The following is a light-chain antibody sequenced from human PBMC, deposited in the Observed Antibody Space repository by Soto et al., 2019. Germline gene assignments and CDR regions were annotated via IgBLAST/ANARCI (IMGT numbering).Light chain of an antibody. CDR1: RSNIGTYA. V-gene: IGLV1-44*01. Sequence: QSVLTQSPSASVTPGQRVTISCSGSRSNIGTYAVNWYQQLPGAAPTLLIFRNHQRPSGVPDRFSGSKSRTSASLAISGPQSEDEADYYCAAWDDSLRAVVFGGGTKLTVL. J-gene: IGLJ2*01. CDR2: RNH. CDR3: AAWDDSLRAVV.